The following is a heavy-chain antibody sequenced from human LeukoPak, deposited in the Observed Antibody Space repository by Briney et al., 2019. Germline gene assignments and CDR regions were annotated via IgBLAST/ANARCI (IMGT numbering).Heavy chain of an antibody. D-gene: IGHD3-10*01. Sequence: GRSLRLSCAASGFTFSSYGMHWVRQAPGKGLEWVAVISYDGSNKYYADSVKGRFTISRDNSKNTLYLQMNSLRVEDTAVYYCAKDRVGYYYYGMDVWGQGTTVTVSS. J-gene: IGHJ6*02. V-gene: IGHV3-30*18. CDR1: GFTFSSYG. CDR3: AKDRVGYYYYGMDV. CDR2: ISYDGSNK.